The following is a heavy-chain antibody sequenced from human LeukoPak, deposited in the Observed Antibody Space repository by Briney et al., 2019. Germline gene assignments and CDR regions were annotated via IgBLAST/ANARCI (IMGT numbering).Heavy chain of an antibody. V-gene: IGHV3-48*03. Sequence: GGSLRLSCAASGFTFSSYEMNWVRQAPAKGQEWVSYISTSGSTTYYADSVKGRFTISRDNAKNSLYLQMNSLRAEDTAVYYCASKYSSSWDGDYWGQGTLVTVSS. J-gene: IGHJ4*02. CDR2: ISTSGSTT. CDR1: GFTFSSYE. D-gene: IGHD6-13*01. CDR3: ASKYSSSWDGDY.